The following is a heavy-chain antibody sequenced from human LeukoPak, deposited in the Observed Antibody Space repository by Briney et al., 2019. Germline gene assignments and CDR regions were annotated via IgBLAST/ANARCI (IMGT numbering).Heavy chain of an antibody. V-gene: IGHV3-30*04. CDR1: GFTFSSYA. CDR3: AREGRYYFDY. J-gene: IGHJ4*02. CDR2: ISYDGSNK. Sequence: LSLTCAASGFTFSSYAMHWVRQPPGKGLEWVAVISYDGSNKYNADSVKGRCIIFSDNSKNTPYLQMNSLRAEDTAVYYCAREGRYYFDYWGQGTLVTVSS.